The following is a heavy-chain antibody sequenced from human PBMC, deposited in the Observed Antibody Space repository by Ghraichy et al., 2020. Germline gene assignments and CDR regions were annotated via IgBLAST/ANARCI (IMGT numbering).Heavy chain of an antibody. CDR2: ISSSSSTI. D-gene: IGHD2-15*01. Sequence: GGSLRLSCAASGFTFSSYSMNWVRQAPGKGLEWVSYISSSSSTIYYADSVKGRFTISRDNAKNSLYLQMNSLRDEDMAVYYCAREGGYCSGGSCYSDYYYGMDVWGQGTTVTVSS. J-gene: IGHJ6*02. V-gene: IGHV3-48*02. CDR1: GFTFSSYS. CDR3: AREGGYCSGGSCYSDYYYGMDV.